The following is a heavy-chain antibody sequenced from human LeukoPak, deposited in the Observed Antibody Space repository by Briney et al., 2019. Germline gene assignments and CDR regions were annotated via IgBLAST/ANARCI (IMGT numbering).Heavy chain of an antibody. V-gene: IGHV3-48*01. J-gene: IGHJ4*02. CDR3: ARNYYYGSGSYYFDY. CDR2: ISSSSSTI. CDR1: GFTFSSYS. D-gene: IGHD3-10*01. Sequence: GGSLRLSCAASGFTFSSYSMNWVRQAPGKGLEWASYISSSSSTIYYADSVKGRFTISRDNAKNSLYLQMNSLRAEDTAVYYCARNYYYGSGSYYFDYWGQGTLVTVSS.